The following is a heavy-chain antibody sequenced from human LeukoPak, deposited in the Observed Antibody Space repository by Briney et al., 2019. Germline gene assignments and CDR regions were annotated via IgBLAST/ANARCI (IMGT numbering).Heavy chain of an antibody. CDR3: AREGLGYGSGSYNIDY. CDR2: IYYSGST. D-gene: IGHD3-10*01. J-gene: IGHJ4*02. V-gene: IGHV4-59*12. CDR1: GGSISSYY. Sequence: PSETLSLTCTVSGGSISSYYWSWIRQPPGKGLEWIGYIYYSGSTYYNPSLKSRATISVDTSKNQFSLKLSSVTAADTAVYYCAREGLGYGSGSYNIDYWGQGTLVTVSS.